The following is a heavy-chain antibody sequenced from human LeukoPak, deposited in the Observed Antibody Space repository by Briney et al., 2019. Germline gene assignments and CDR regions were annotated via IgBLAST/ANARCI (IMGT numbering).Heavy chain of an antibody. V-gene: IGHV3-30*04. CDR1: EFTFSSYA. D-gene: IGHD6-13*01. CDR3: AKDRETTASGTFDF. Sequence: PGRSLRLSCAASEFTFSSYAMHWVRQAPGKGLEWVAVISYDGSNKNYADSVKGRFTISRDSSNNTLYLQMNSLRAEDTGVYFCAKDRETTASGTFDFRGQGTLVTVSS. CDR2: ISYDGSNK. J-gene: IGHJ4*02.